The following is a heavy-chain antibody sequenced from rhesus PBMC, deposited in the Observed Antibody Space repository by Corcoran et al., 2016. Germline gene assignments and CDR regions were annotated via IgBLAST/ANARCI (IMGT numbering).Heavy chain of an antibody. Sequence: QVQLQESGPGLVEPSETLSLTCAVSGGSISSGYYYWSWIRQPPGKGLEWIGYITYSGITSDNPSLKSRVTISRDTSKNQFPLKLSSVTAADTAVYYCAKKGTVLATDYWGQGVLVTVSS. CDR2: ITYSGIT. CDR1: GGSISSGYYY. J-gene: IGHJ4*01. CDR3: AKKGTVLATDY. D-gene: IGHD2-21*01. V-gene: IGHV4-122*02.